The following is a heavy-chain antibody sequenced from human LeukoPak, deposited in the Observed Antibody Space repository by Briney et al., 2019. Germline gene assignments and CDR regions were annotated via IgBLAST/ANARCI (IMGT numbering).Heavy chain of an antibody. CDR2: ISAYNGNT. Sequence: ASVKVSCKASGYTFTSYGISWVRQAPGQGLEWMGWISAYNGNTNYAQKLQGRVTMTTDTSTSTAYMELSSLRSEDTAVYYCASVPAAGNYYYYGMDVWGQGTTVTVSS. D-gene: IGHD6-13*01. CDR1: GYTFTSYG. V-gene: IGHV1-18*01. CDR3: ASVPAAGNYYYYGMDV. J-gene: IGHJ6*02.